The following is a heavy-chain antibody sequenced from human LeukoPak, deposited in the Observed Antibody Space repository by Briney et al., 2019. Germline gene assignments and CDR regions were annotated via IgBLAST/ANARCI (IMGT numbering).Heavy chain of an antibody. D-gene: IGHD6-19*01. J-gene: IGHJ4*02. V-gene: IGHV3-74*01. CDR2: INTDGTVT. Sequence: GSLRLSCAASGFTFSKYWMLWVRQAPGKGLESVSRINTDGTVTTYADSVKGRFTVSRDNAGSTMFLQMNSVRDEDTAVYYCATKQWLAPPPDSWGQGTPVTVSS. CDR1: GFTFSKYW. CDR3: ATKQWLAPPPDS.